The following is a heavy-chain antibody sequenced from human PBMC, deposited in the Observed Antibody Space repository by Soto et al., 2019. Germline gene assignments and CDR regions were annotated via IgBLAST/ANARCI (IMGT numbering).Heavy chain of an antibody. J-gene: IGHJ4*02. CDR1: VFTFRVYG. Sequence: GGALLVSCAASVFTFRVYGMNWVGQAPGKGLEWVSAISGSGGSTYYADSVKGRFTISRDNSKNTLYLQMNSLRAEDTAVYYCAKDPPIYYDSSGYLDYWGQGTMVTVSS. CDR2: ISGSGGST. D-gene: IGHD3-22*01. CDR3: AKDPPIYYDSSGYLDY. V-gene: IGHV3-23*01.